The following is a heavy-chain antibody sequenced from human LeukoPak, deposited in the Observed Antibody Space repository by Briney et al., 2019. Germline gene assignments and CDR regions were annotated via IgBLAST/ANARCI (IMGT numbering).Heavy chain of an antibody. CDR3: ARDPIVRARGSLDY. V-gene: IGHV3-48*02. CDR2: ISSGSSSI. J-gene: IGHJ4*02. D-gene: IGHD2-15*01. Sequence: PGGSLRLSCAASGFTFSSSSMNWVRQAPGKGLEWVSYISSGSSSIFYADSVKGRFTISRDNAKNSLFLQMNSLRDEDTAVYYCARDPIVRARGSLDYWGQGTLVTVSS. CDR1: GFTFSSSS.